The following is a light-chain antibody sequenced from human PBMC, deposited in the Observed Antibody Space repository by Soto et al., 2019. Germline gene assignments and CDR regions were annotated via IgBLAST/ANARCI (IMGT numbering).Light chain of an antibody. CDR3: AAWDDSLNGPV. Sequence: QSVLTQPPSASGTPGLRVTISCSGSSSNIGSNTVNWYQQLPGTAPKLLIHSNNQRPSGVPDRFTGSKSGTSASLAITGLQSDDEGDYYCAAWDDSLNGPVFGGGTKLTVL. V-gene: IGLV1-44*01. CDR2: SNN. CDR1: SSNIGSNT. J-gene: IGLJ2*01.